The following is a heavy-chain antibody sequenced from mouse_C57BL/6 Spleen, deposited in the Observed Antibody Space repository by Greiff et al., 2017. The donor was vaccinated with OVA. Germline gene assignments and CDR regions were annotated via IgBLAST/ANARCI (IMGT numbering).Heavy chain of an antibody. D-gene: IGHD4-1*01. V-gene: IGHV1-81*01. Sequence: VQLVESGAELARPGASVKLSCKASGYTFTSYGISWVKQRTGQGLEWIGEIYPRSGNTYYNEKFKGKATLTADKSSSTAYMELRSLTSEDSAVYFCAREGGTGPLDYWGQGTTLTVSS. J-gene: IGHJ2*01. CDR1: GYTFTSYG. CDR2: IYPRSGNT. CDR3: AREGGTGPLDY.